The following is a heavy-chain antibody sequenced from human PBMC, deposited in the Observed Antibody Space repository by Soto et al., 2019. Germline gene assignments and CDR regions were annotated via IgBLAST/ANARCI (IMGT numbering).Heavy chain of an antibody. J-gene: IGHJ4*02. CDR3: ARGSDYGRY. CDR1: GGSINNYY. D-gene: IGHD4-17*01. CDR2: IFYSGSP. V-gene: IGHV4-59*01. Sequence: GPRTWETSETLSLTCTVSGGSINNYYWSWIRQPPGKRLEWIGFIFYSGSPTYNPSLKSRVTMSVDTSKNRFSLNLRSFTAADTAVYYCARGSDYGRYWGQGTLVTVSS.